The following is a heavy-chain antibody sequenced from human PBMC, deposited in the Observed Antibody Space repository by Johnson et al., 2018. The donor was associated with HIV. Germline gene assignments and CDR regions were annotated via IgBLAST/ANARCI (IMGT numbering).Heavy chain of an antibody. Sequence: QVQLVESGGGVVQPGRSLRLSCAASGFNFSTYGMHWVRRAPGKGLEWVAVIWYDGSNKYYGDSVKGRFTISRDNSKNTMYLQMNSLRAEDTAVYYCVKDIGDGYNRWGGLDIWGQGTMVTVSS. CDR2: IWYDGSNK. CDR1: GFNFSTYG. V-gene: IGHV3-33*06. J-gene: IGHJ3*02. D-gene: IGHD5-24*01. CDR3: VKDIGDGYNRWGGLDI.